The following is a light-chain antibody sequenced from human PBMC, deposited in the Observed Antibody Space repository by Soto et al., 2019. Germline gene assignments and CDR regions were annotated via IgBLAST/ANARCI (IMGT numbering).Light chain of an antibody. V-gene: IGKV1-39*01. CDR3: QRTYITPLT. Sequence: DIQMTQSPSSLSASVGDRVTITCRASQTISSYLNWYQQRPGKAPNLLIYASSSLQSGVPPRFSGSGSGTDFTHTIRSLQPEDFATYYCQRTYITPLTFGQGTRLEIK. J-gene: IGKJ5*01. CDR2: ASS. CDR1: QTISSY.